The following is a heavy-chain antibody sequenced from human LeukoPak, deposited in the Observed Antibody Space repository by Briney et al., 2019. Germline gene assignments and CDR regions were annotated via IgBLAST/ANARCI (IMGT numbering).Heavy chain of an antibody. CDR1: GFTFSSYS. V-gene: IGHV3-21*01. CDR2: ISSSNGYI. CDR3: ARGRSTWHLDR. Sequence: PGGSLRLSCAASGFTFSSYSMNWVRQAPGKGLEWVSYISSSNGYIYYADSVRGRFTISRDNAKNSLSLQMNSLRAEDTAVYYCARGRSTWHLDRWGQGTLVTVSS. J-gene: IGHJ4*02. D-gene: IGHD1-26*01.